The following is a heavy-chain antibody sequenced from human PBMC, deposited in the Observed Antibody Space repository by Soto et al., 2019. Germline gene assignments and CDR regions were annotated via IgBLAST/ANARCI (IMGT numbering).Heavy chain of an antibody. CDR3: ARLTTGRHYYYYGMDV. V-gene: IGHV4-59*01. CDR2: IYYIGST. Sequence: PSETLSLTCTVSGGSISSYYWSWIRQPPGKGLEWIGYIYYIGSTNYNPSLKSRVTISVDTSKNQFSLKLSSVTAADTAVYYCARLTTGRHYYYYGMDVQGQGTTVTVSS. D-gene: IGHD1-1*01. J-gene: IGHJ6*02. CDR1: GGSISSYY.